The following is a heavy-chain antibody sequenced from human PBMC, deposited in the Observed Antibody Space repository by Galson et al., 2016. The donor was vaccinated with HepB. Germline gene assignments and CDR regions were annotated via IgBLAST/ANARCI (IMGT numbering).Heavy chain of an antibody. CDR2: IYHNGST. D-gene: IGHD3-10*02. Sequence: ETLSLTCAVSGGSISRTNWWSWVRQPPGKGLEWIGEIYHNGSTNYNPSLKSRVTISVDKSKNQFSLKMNSVTAADTAVYYCARRMFWFDPWGQGTLVTVSS. CDR3: ARRMFWFDP. J-gene: IGHJ5*02. V-gene: IGHV4-4*02. CDR1: GGSISRTNW.